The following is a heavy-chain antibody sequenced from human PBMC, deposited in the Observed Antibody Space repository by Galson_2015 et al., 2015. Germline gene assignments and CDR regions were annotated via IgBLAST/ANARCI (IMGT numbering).Heavy chain of an antibody. CDR1: GFTFSSYA. CDR3: AKGHTPHWGSGGGFDY. J-gene: IGHJ4*02. V-gene: IGHV3-23*01. D-gene: IGHD7-27*01. CDR2: ISGRGGTT. Sequence: SLRLSCATSGFTFSSYAMSWVRQAPGKGLEWVSAISGRGGTTYYADSVKGRFTISRDNSKNTLYQQMNSLRAEDTAVHYCAKGHTPHWGSGGGFDYWGQGTLVTVSS.